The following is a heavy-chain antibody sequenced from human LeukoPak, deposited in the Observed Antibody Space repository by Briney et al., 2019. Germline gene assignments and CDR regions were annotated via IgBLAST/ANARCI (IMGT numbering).Heavy chain of an antibody. CDR3: ARVFPPYYYDSSATFDY. V-gene: IGHV1-8*01. D-gene: IGHD3-22*01. J-gene: IGHJ4*02. Sequence: ASVKVSCKASGYTFTSYDINWVRQATGQGLEWMGWMNPNSGNTGYAQKFQGRVTMTRNTSISTAYMELSSLRSEDTAVYYCARVFPPYYYDSSATFDYWGQGTLVTLSS. CDR2: MNPNSGNT. CDR1: GYTFTSYD.